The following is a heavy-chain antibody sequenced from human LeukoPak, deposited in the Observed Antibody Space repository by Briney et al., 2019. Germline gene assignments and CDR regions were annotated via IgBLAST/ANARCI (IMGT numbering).Heavy chain of an antibody. CDR1: GYTFTSYG. V-gene: IGHV1-18*01. D-gene: IGHD3-9*01. CDR2: ISAYNGNT. Sequence: ASVNVPCKASGYTFTSYGISWVRQAPGQGLEWMGWISAYNGNTNYAQKLQGRVTMTTDTSTSTAYMELRSLRSDDTAVYYCAADILTGYYDYWGQGTLVTVSS. CDR3: AADILTGYYDY. J-gene: IGHJ4*02.